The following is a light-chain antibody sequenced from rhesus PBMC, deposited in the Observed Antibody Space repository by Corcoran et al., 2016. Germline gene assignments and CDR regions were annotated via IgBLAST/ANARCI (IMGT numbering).Light chain of an antibody. CDR1: QSVSSY. CDR2: GAS. V-gene: IGKV3-10*01. Sequence: QVILTQSPATLSLSPGERATLSCRASQSVSSYLAWYQQKPGHSPRLLIYGASSRATGIPDRFSGSGSGTDFPLTISSLEPEDVGVYHCYQHSSGYSFGQGTKVEIK. CDR3: YQHSSGYS. J-gene: IGKJ2*01.